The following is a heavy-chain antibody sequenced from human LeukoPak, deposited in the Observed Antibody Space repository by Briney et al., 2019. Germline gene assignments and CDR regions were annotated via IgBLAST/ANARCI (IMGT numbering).Heavy chain of an antibody. V-gene: IGHV1-2*06. Sequence: ASVKVSCNASRYTFTGYYMHWVRQAPGQGLEWMGRINPNSGGTNYAQKFQGRVTMTRDTSISTAYMELSRLRSDDTAVYYCARDRGYYDSTYYWGQGTLVTVSS. D-gene: IGHD3-22*01. CDR1: RYTFTGYY. CDR3: ARDRGYYDSTYY. CDR2: INPNSGGT. J-gene: IGHJ4*02.